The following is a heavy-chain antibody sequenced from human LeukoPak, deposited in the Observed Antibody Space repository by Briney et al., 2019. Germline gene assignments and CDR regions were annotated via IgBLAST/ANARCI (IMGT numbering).Heavy chain of an antibody. CDR1: GVSISSYH. V-gene: IGHV4-4*07. D-gene: IGHD3-16*02. CDR2: VHASGTT. J-gene: IGHJ4*02. Sequence: SETLSLTCTVSGVSISSYHWSWIRQPAGKGLEWIGRVHASGTTNYNPSLKSRVTMSVDTSKNHLSLMLTSVTAADTALYYCARDGLYRQGYSYLDYWGQGTLVTVSS. CDR3: ARDGLYRQGYSYLDY.